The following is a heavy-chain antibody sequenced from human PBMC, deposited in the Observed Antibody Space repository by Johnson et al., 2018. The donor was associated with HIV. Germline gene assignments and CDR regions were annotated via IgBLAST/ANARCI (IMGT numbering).Heavy chain of an antibody. CDR2: ISYDGSNK. J-gene: IGHJ3*02. V-gene: IGHV3-30-3*01. CDR3: ARDSTPWGGDYVGYAFDI. D-gene: IGHD4-17*01. Sequence: QVQLVESGGGVVQPGRSLRLSCAASGFTFSSYAMHWVRQAPGKGLEWVAVISYDGSNKYYADSVKGRFTISRDNAKKSLYLQMSSLRADDTALYYCARDSTPWGGDYVGYAFDIWGRGTMVTVSS. CDR1: GFTFSSYA.